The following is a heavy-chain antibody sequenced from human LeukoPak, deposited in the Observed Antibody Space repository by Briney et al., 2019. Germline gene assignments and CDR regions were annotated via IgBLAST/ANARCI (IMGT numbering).Heavy chain of an antibody. J-gene: IGHJ4*02. Sequence: GGSLRLSCAASGFPFSSYAMNWVRQAPGKGLEWVSSISSSSSYIYYADSVKGRFTISRDNAKNSLYLQMNSLRAEDTAVYYCARGSGDISLVVVAATDMDYWGQGTLVTVSS. CDR3: ARGSGDISLVVVAATDMDY. CDR1: GFPFSSYA. V-gene: IGHV3-21*01. D-gene: IGHD2-15*01. CDR2: ISSSSSYI.